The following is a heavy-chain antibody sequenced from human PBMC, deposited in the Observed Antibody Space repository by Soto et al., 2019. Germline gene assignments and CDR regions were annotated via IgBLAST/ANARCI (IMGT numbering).Heavy chain of an antibody. CDR2: INHRGSA. V-gene: IGHV4-4*02. D-gene: IGHD6-13*01. CDR1: GASVRSTYW. Sequence: SETLSVTCAVSGASVRSTYWWSWVRQPPGKGPEWIGEINHRGSANYNPSLKSRVTISVDISKSQFSLRLTSVTAADTAVYYCARYNAASGTYYFDFWGQGALVTV. CDR3: ARYNAASGTYYFDF. J-gene: IGHJ4*02.